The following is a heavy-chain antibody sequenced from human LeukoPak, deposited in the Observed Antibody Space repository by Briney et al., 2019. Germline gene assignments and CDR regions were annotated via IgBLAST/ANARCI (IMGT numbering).Heavy chain of an antibody. CDR2: IYHSGST. J-gene: IGHJ4*02. V-gene: IGHV4-38-2*02. CDR3: AREWAGYYYDSSGYYYGLRSAGRAFDY. D-gene: IGHD3-22*01. CDR1: GYSISSGYY. Sequence: PSETLSLTCAVSGYSISSGYYWGWIRQPPGKGLEWIGSIYHSGSTYYNPSLKSRVTISVDTSKNQFSLKLSSVTAADTAVYYCAREWAGYYYDSSGYYYGLRSAGRAFDYWGQGTLVTVSS.